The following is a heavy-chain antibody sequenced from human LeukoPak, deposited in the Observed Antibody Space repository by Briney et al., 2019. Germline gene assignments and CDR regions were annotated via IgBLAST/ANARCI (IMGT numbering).Heavy chain of an antibody. Sequence: KPSETLSLTCAVYGGSLSGYFWSWIRQSPGKGLEWIGEVIHNGTTNYNPSLKSRVSILEDTSKNQFSLNLNSVTAADTAVYYCARVSGYCPDGVCRFDYWGQGTLVTVSS. D-gene: IGHD2-8*01. CDR2: VIHNGTT. CDR3: ARVSGYCPDGVCRFDY. CDR1: GGSLSGYF. J-gene: IGHJ4*02. V-gene: IGHV4-34*12.